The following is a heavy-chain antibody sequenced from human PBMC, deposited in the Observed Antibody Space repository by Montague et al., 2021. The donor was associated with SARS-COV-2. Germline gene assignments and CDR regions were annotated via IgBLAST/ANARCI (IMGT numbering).Heavy chain of an antibody. Sequence: SETLSLTCAVFNGSFSSFYWNWIRQPPGKGLEWIGEISHGGSTYYNSSLKSRLTISVDTSKSQFSLKLSSVTAADTAVYYCARVFPRWLQFDPYFDYWGQGTLVTVSS. D-gene: IGHD5-24*01. V-gene: IGHV4-34*01. CDR3: ARVFPRWLQFDPYFDY. CDR2: ISHGGST. CDR1: NGSFSSFY. J-gene: IGHJ4*02.